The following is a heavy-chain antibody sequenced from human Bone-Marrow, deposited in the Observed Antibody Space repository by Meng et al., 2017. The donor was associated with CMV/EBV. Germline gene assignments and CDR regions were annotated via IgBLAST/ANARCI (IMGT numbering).Heavy chain of an antibody. CDR2: IWYDGSNK. CDR1: GFTFSSYG. J-gene: IGHJ6*02. Sequence: LSLTCAASGFTFSSYGMHWVRQAPGKGLEWVAVIWYDGSNKYYADSVKGRFTISRDNSKNTLYLQMNSLRAEDTAVYYCAKDRAVAALYGMDVWGQGTTVTVSS. D-gene: IGHD6-19*01. CDR3: AKDRAVAALYGMDV. V-gene: IGHV3-33*06.